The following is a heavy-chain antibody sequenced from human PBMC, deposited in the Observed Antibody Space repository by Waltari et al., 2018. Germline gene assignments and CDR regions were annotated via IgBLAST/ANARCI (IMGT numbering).Heavy chain of an antibody. J-gene: IGHJ6*02. Sequence: QVQLVQSGAEVKKPGSSVKVSCKASGGTFSSYAISWVRQAPGQGLEWLGGVIPIFGTANYAQKFQGRFSITADESTSTAYMELSSLRSEDTAVYYCARGEGSSWHYYYYGMDVWGQGTTVTVSS. CDR2: VIPIFGTA. CDR1: GGTFSSYA. CDR3: ARGEGSSWHYYYYGMDV. D-gene: IGHD6-13*01. V-gene: IGHV1-69*12.